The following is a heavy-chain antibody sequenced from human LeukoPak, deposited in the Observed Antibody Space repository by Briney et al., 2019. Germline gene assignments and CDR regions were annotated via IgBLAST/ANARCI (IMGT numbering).Heavy chain of an antibody. CDR2: IYYSGST. CDR3: ARDARYSYGHDAFDI. Sequence: SSETLSLTCTVSGGSISSGDYYWSWIRQPPGKGLEWIGYIYYSGSTNYNPSLKSRVTISVDTSKNQFSLKLSSVTAADTAVYYCARDARYSYGHDAFDIWGQGTMVTVSS. V-gene: IGHV4-61*08. J-gene: IGHJ3*02. D-gene: IGHD5-18*01. CDR1: GGSISSGDYY.